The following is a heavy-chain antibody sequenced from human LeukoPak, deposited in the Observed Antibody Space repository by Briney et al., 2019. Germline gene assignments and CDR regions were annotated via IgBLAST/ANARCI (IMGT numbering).Heavy chain of an antibody. Sequence: PGGSLRLSCAASGFTFSSYSMNWVRQAPGKGLEWVSSISSSSSYIYYADSVKGRFTISRDNAKNSLYLQMNSLRAEDTAVYYCARVGSSGWYGYYYYYYYMDVWGKGTTVTVSS. J-gene: IGHJ6*03. V-gene: IGHV3-21*01. CDR3: ARVGSSGWYGYYYYYYYMDV. D-gene: IGHD6-19*01. CDR2: ISSSSSYI. CDR1: GFTFSSYS.